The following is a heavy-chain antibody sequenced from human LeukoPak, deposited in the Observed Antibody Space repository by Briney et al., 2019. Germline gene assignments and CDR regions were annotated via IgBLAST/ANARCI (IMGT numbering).Heavy chain of an antibody. CDR3: AKGGHYYDSSGFDMDV. Sequence: GGSLRLSCAASGFTFSSYGMHWVRQTPGKGLEWMTVISYDGSNKYYADSVKGRFTISRDNSKNTLYLQMNSLRAEDTAVYYCAKGGHYYDSSGFDMDVWGKGTTVTVSS. CDR2: ISYDGSNK. CDR1: GFTFSSYG. J-gene: IGHJ6*03. D-gene: IGHD3-22*01. V-gene: IGHV3-30*04.